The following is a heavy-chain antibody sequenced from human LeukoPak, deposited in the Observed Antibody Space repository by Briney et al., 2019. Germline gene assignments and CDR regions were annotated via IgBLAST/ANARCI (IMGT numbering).Heavy chain of an antibody. CDR2: MHPGNGNT. CDR3: AREGSYCVGGDCYSFDF. V-gene: IGHV1-2*02. Sequence: ASVTVSCKASGYRFISNYIQWVRQAPGLGPEWMGWMHPGNGNTRYAEKFQGRVTMTRDTSINTAYMDLNSLRSDDKAVYYCAREGSYCVGGDCYSFDFWGQGTLITVSS. J-gene: IGHJ4*02. CDR1: GYRFISNY. D-gene: IGHD2-21*02.